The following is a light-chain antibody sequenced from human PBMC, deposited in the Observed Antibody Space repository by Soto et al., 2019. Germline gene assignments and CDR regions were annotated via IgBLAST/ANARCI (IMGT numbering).Light chain of an antibody. CDR2: SNN. CDR3: AAWDDSLNGRGV. J-gene: IGLJ1*01. V-gene: IGLV1-44*01. Sequence: QSALTQPPSASGTPGQRVTISCSGSSSKIGSNTVNWYQQLPGTAPKLLIYSNNQRPSGVPDRFSGSKSGTSASLAISGLQSEDEADYYCAAWDDSLNGRGVFGTGTKVT. CDR1: SSKIGSNT.